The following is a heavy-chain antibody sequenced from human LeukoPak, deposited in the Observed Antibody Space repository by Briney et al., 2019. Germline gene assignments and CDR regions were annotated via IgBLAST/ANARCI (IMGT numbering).Heavy chain of an antibody. V-gene: IGHV3-33*01. CDR1: GFTFSSYG. J-gene: IGHJ4*02. CDR3: ARDENRYCSGGSCYSFGF. Sequence: GGSLRLSCAASGFTFSSYGMHWVRQAPGKGLEWVAVIWYDGSNKYYADSVKGRFTISRDNSKNTLYLQMNSLRAEDTAVYYCARDENRYCSGGSCYSFGFWGQGTLVTVSS. D-gene: IGHD2-15*01. CDR2: IWYDGSNK.